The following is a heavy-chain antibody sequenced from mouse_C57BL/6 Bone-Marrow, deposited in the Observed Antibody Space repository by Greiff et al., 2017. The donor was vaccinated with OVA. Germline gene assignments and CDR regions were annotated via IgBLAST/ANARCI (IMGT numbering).Heavy chain of an antibody. V-gene: IGHV1-64*01. CDR3: ARYDGYYHY. J-gene: IGHJ2*01. D-gene: IGHD2-3*01. Sequence: VKLQQSGAELVKPGASVKLSCKASGYTFTSYWMHWVKQRPGQGLEWIGMIHPNSGSTNYNEKFKSKATLTVDKSSSTAYMQLSSLTSEDSAVYYCARYDGYYHYWGQGTTLTVSS. CDR1: GYTFTSYW. CDR2: IHPNSGST.